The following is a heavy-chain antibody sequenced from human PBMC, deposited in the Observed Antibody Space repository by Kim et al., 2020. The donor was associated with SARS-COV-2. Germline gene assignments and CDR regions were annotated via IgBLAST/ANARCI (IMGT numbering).Heavy chain of an antibody. V-gene: IGHV3-49*02. D-gene: IGHD5-18*01. CDR3: TRVVAQLPDC. CDR2: TT. J-gene: IGHJ4*02. Sequence: TTEYAASVKGRFTISRDDSKSIAYLQMNSLKTEDTAVYYCTRVVAQLPDCWGQGTLVTVSS.